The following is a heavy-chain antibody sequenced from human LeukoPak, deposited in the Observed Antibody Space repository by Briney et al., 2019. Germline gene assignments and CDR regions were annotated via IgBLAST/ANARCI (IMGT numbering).Heavy chain of an antibody. Sequence: SETLSLTCAVSGGSISSGGYSWSWIRQPPGKGLEWIGYIYHSGSTYYNPSLKSRVTISVDRSKNQFSLKLSSVTAADTAVYYCARLSPSSGYYLTPLYWGQGTLVTVSS. CDR2: IYHSGST. CDR3: ARLSPSSGYYLTPLY. D-gene: IGHD3-22*01. CDR1: GGSISSGGYS. V-gene: IGHV4-30-2*01. J-gene: IGHJ4*02.